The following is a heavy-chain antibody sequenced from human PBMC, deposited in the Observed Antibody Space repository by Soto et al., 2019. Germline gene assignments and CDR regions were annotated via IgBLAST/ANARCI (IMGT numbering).Heavy chain of an antibody. CDR2: ISTSGTT. Sequence: SETLSLTCNVSGASISSYFWTWIRQPAGKGLDWIGRISTSGTTNYNPSLKSRVTLSVDTSKNHFSLNLSSVTAADTAVSYCAREAGPDRWFDPWGQGTLVTVSS. CDR1: GASISSYF. CDR3: AREAGPDRWFDP. J-gene: IGHJ5*02. D-gene: IGHD6-19*01. V-gene: IGHV4-4*07.